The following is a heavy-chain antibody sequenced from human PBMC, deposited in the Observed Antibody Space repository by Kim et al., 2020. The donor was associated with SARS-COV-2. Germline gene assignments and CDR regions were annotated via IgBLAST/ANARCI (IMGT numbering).Heavy chain of an antibody. V-gene: IGHV1-8*01. CDR3: ARGKTRSSGLGY. Sequence: GYAQKFQGRVTMTRNTSISTAYMELSSLRSEDTAVYYCARGKTRSSGLGYWGQGTLVTVSS. D-gene: IGHD6-19*01. J-gene: IGHJ4*02.